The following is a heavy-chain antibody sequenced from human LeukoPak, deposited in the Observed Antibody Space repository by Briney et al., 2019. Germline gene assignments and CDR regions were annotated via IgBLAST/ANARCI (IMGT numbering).Heavy chain of an antibody. CDR3: ARDPLTLYDYYMDV. CDR2: INTDGKTT. D-gene: IGHD3-9*01. Sequence: GGSLRLSCVASGFTFSSSWMHWVRQAPGKGLVWVSRINTDGKTTTYADSVKGRFTISRDNTKNTLYLQMNSLNAEDTALYYCARDPLTLYDYYMDVWGKGTTVTVSS. V-gene: IGHV3-74*01. J-gene: IGHJ6*03. CDR1: GFTFSSSW.